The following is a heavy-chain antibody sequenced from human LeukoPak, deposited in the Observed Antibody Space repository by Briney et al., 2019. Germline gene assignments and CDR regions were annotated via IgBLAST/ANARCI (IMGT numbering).Heavy chain of an antibody. V-gene: IGHV1-18*01. CDR3: ARGYYDSSGYYYNYYGMDV. CDR1: GYTFTTYD. Sequence: GASVKVSCKASGYTFTTYDFNWVRQAPGQGLEWMGWISGYYGKTDYAQKVQGRVTMTTDTSTSTAYMELRSLRSDDTAVYYCARGYYDSSGYYYNYYGMDVWGQGTTVTVSS. CDR2: ISGYYGKT. J-gene: IGHJ6*02. D-gene: IGHD3-22*01.